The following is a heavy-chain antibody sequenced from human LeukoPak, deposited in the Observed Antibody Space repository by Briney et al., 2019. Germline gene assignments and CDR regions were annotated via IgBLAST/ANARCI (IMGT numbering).Heavy chain of an antibody. Sequence: SETLSLTCTVSGGSINTGNYYWSWIRQPAGKGLEWIGRIYTSGSTNYNPSLKSRVTISLDTSKNQFSLNLISVTAADTAVYYCAKSNGFGFVDIWGQGTMVTVSS. V-gene: IGHV4-61*02. CDR3: AKSNGFGFVDI. J-gene: IGHJ3*02. CDR2: IYTSGST. CDR1: GGSINTGNYY. D-gene: IGHD2-15*01.